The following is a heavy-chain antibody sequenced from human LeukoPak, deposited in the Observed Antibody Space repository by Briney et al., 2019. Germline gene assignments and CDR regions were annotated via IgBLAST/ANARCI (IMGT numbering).Heavy chain of an antibody. CDR1: GYTFTSYG. Sequence: ASVKVSCKASGYTFTSYGISWVRQAPGQGLEWMGWISAYNGNTNYAQKFQGRVTVTRDTSISTAYMELGRLRSDDTALYYCARAYRYCSSTSCYGYFQHWGQGTLVTVSS. CDR3: ARAYRYCSSTSCYGYFQH. CDR2: ISAYNGNT. J-gene: IGHJ1*01. D-gene: IGHD2-2*01. V-gene: IGHV1-18*01.